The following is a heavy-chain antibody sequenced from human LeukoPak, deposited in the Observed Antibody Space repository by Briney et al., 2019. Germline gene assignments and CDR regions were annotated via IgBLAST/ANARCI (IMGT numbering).Heavy chain of an antibody. J-gene: IGHJ6*03. CDR1: GFTFSSYS. CDR3: ASYRSNYYYMDV. Sequence: GGSLRLSCAASGFTFSSYSMNWVRQAPGKGLVWVSRINSDGSSTSYADSVKGRFTISRDNAKNTLYLQMNSLRAEDTAVYYCASYRSNYYYMDVWGKGTTVTVSS. V-gene: IGHV3-74*01. CDR2: INSDGSST. D-gene: IGHD2-2*01.